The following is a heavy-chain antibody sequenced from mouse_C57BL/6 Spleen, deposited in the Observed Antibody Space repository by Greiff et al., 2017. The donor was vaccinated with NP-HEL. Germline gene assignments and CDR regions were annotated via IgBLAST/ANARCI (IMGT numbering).Heavy chain of an antibody. D-gene: IGHD2-5*01. Sequence: VQLQQSGPELVKPGASVKISCKASGYSFTSYYIHWVKQRPGQGLEWIGWIYPGSGNTKYNEKFKGKATLTADTSSSTAYMQLSSLTSEDSAVYYCARSDYSNPAWFAYWGQGTLVTVSA. CDR3: ARSDYSNPAWFAY. CDR2: IYPGSGNT. V-gene: IGHV1-66*01. J-gene: IGHJ3*01. CDR1: GYSFTSYY.